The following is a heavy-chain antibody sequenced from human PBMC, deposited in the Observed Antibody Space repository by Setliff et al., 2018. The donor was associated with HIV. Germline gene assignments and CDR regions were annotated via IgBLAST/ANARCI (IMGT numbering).Heavy chain of an antibody. V-gene: IGHV1-46*01. CDR1: GGTFSSYA. CDR2: IIPSGGST. J-gene: IGHJ4*02. CDR3: ASARIPTGGTSTSLDY. Sequence: ASVKVSCKASGGTFSSYAISWVRQAPGQGLEWMGGIIPSGGSTSYAQKFQGRVTMTSDTSTSTVYMELSSLRPEDTAVYYCASARIPTGGTSTSLDYWGQGTLVTVSS. D-gene: IGHD1-1*01.